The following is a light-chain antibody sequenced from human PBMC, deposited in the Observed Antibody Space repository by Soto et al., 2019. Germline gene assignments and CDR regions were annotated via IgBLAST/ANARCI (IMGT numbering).Light chain of an antibody. CDR2: DVS. CDR3: CSYAGRYPYV. J-gene: IGLJ1*01. V-gene: IGLV2-11*01. CDR1: SSDVGGYNY. Sequence: QSALTQPRSVSGSPGQSVTISCTGTSSDVGGYNYVSWYQQHPGKAPKLMISDVSKRPSGVPDRFSGSKSGTTASLTISGLQAEDEADYYCCSYAGRYPYVFGTGPKVTVL.